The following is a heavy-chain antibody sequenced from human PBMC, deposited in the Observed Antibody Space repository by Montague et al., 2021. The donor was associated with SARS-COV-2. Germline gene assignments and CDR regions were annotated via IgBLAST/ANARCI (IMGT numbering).Heavy chain of an antibody. D-gene: IGHD1-26*01. CDR1: GDSVTRNSAA. J-gene: IGHJ4*02. CDR2: KYYRSKWYN. Sequence: CAISGDSVTRNSAAWDGIRQSPSSCLEWLGRKYYRSKWYNDYAVSVKSRITINPDTSKNQISLQLNSVTPEDTAVYYCARTSASSDYWGQGTLVTVSS. V-gene: IGHV6-1*01. CDR3: ARTSASSDY.